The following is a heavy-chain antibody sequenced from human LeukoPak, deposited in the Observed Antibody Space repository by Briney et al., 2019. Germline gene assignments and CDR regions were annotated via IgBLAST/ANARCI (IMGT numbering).Heavy chain of an antibody. V-gene: IGHV1-2*02. D-gene: IGHD3-22*01. CDR3: ARDRAYSSGRDDTFDL. CDR1: GYSLTGHY. J-gene: IGHJ3*01. Sequence: ASVKVSCKPSGYSLTGHYMHWVRQAPGQGLESIGWINPNSGGTSFAQKFQGRVTMTRDTSISTAYMELSRLRFDDTAVYYCARDRAYSSGRDDTFDLWGQGTMVIVSS. CDR2: INPNSGGT.